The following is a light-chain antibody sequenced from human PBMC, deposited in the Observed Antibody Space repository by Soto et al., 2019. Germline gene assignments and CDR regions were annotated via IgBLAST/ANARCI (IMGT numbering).Light chain of an antibody. CDR1: SSDVGGYDY. CDR2: DVF. CDR3: ISYTSDSSYV. J-gene: IGLJ1*01. V-gene: IGLV2-14*03. Sequence: QSALTQPASVSGSPGQSITITCTGTSSDVGGYDYVSWYQQHPGGAPKLIIYDVFHRPSGIPNRFSGSKSGKTASLTISGLQAEDEAEYYCISYTSDSSYVFGTGTKLTVL.